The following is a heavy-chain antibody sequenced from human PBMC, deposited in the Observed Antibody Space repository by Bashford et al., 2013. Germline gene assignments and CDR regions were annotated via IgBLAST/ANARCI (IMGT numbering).Heavy chain of an antibody. J-gene: IGHJ4*02. Sequence: VRQAPGKGLEWVSSISASGDYIYYADSVKGRFTISRANAKNSLYLQMNSLRAEDTAVYYCARDEGIPRWGQGTLVTVSS. CDR2: ISASGDYI. CDR3: ARDEGIPR. D-gene: IGHD2-2*02. V-gene: IGHV3-21*01.